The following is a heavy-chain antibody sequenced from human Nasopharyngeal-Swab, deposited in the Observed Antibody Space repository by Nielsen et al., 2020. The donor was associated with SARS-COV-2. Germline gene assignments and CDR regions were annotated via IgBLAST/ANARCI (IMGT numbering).Heavy chain of an antibody. Sequence: GGSLRLSCAASGFTFRSYGMHWVRQAPGKGLEWVAVISFDGSHKYYADSVKGRFTISRDNSKNTLYLQMNSLRAEDTAVYYCAKDQDDGYYYYYYMDVWGKGTTVTVSS. V-gene: IGHV3-30*18. CDR2: ISFDGSHK. J-gene: IGHJ6*03. CDR1: GFTFRSYG. D-gene: IGHD2-15*01. CDR3: AKDQDDGYYYYYYMDV.